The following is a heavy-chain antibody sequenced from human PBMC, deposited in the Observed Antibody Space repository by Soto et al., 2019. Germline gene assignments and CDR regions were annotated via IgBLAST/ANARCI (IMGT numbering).Heavy chain of an antibody. CDR1: GGSFSGYY. CDR2: INHSGST. V-gene: IGHV4-34*01. D-gene: IGHD2-15*01. CDR3: ERGTDLLTPTFFDY. J-gene: IGHJ4*02. Sequence: SETLSLTCAVYGGSFSGYYGTWIRQPPGKGLEWIGEINHSGSTNYNPSLKSRVTISVDTSKNRFCLKLSSVTVADTAVYYCERGTDLLTPTFFDYWGQGTLVTVSS.